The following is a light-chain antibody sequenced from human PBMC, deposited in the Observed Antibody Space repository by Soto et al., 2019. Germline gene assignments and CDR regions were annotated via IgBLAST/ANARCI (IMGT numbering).Light chain of an antibody. J-gene: IGKJ2*01. V-gene: IGKV3-20*01. CDR2: GAS. CDR1: QSVSSSY. Sequence: EIVLTQSPGTLSLSPGERATLSCRASQSVSSSYLAWYQQKVGQATRLLMYGASSRATGIPDRFSGSGSGTDFTLTISRLEPEDFVVYFCQHYSNSPPFTFGQGTKLEIK. CDR3: QHYSNSPPFT.